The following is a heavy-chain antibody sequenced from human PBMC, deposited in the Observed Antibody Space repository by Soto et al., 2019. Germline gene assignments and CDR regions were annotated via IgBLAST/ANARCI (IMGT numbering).Heavy chain of an antibody. CDR1: GGPMRTYY. J-gene: IGHJ6*02. Sequence: QVQLQESGPGLVKPSETLSLTCTISGGPMRTYYCSWFRQPPGQGLQRLGYMGYDGYTSCNPSLSSRVTISLDTSRHQFSLSLRSVTAADTALYFCARQGFGPLHGLVDVWGQGTTVTVSS. CDR2: MGYDGYT. V-gene: IGHV4-59*08. D-gene: IGHD3-10*01. CDR3: ARQGFGPLHGLVDV.